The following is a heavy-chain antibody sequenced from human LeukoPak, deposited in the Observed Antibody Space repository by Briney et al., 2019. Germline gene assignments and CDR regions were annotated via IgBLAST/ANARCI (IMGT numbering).Heavy chain of an antibody. V-gene: IGHV3-73*01. Sequence: GGSLRLSCAASGFTFSGSAMHWVRQASGKGLEWVGRIRSKANSYATAYAASVKGRFPISRDDSKNTAYLQMNSLKTEDTAVYYCTRLRTDYYDSSGYYDYWGQGTLVTVSS. CDR3: TRLRTDYYDSSGYYDY. CDR1: GFTFSGSA. J-gene: IGHJ4*02. D-gene: IGHD3-22*01. CDR2: IRSKANSYAT.